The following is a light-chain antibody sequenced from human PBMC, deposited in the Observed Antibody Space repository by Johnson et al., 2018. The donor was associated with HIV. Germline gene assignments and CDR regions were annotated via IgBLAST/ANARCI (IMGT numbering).Light chain of an antibody. Sequence: QSVLTQSPSVSAAPGQKVTISCSGSSSTIGNNYVSWYQVLPGTAPKLLIYKNNERPSGIPDRFSGSKSGTSATLGITGLQTGDAADYYCGTWDTSLSAGGVFGTGTKVTVL. J-gene: IGLJ1*01. V-gene: IGLV1-51*02. CDR2: KNN. CDR3: GTWDTSLSAGGV. CDR1: SSTIGNNY.